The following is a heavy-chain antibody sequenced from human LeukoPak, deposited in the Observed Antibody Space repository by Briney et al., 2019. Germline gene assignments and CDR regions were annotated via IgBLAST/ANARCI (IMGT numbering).Heavy chain of an antibody. CDR3: ARLNYDILTGSNAFDY. J-gene: IGHJ4*02. D-gene: IGHD3-9*01. V-gene: IGHV4-61*02. CDR1: GGSISSGSYY. CDR2: IYTSGST. Sequence: PSETLSLTCTVSGGSISSGSYYWSWIRQPAGKGLEWIGRIYTSGSTNYNPSPKSRVTISVDTSKNQFSLKLSSVTAADTAVYYCARLNYDILTGSNAFDYWGQGTLVTVSS.